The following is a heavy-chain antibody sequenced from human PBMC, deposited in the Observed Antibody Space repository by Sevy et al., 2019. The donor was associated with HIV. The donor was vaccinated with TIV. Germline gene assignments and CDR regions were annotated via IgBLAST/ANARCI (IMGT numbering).Heavy chain of an antibody. D-gene: IGHD6-19*01. J-gene: IGHJ4*02. V-gene: IGHV3-7*04. Sequence: GGSLRLSCAASGFTFISYWMSWVRQAPGKGLEWVANIKQDGSEKYYVDSVKGRFTISRDNAKNSLYLQMNSLRAEDTAVYYCARAGYSSGWYILDYWGQGTLVTVSS. CDR2: IKQDGSEK. CDR3: ARAGYSSGWYILDY. CDR1: GFTFISYW.